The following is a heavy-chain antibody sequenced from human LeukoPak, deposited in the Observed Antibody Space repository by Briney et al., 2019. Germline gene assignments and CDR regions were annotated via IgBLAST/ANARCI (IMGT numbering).Heavy chain of an antibody. V-gene: IGHV3-74*01. Sequence: PGGSRRLSCGASGFTLRNYWMHWVRQAPGKGLVWVSRINSDGTMTNYADSVKGRFTISRDNAKNTLHLQMNSLRAEDTAVYYCARGLAVAGNCMDVWGQGTTVTVSS. J-gene: IGHJ6*02. D-gene: IGHD6-19*01. CDR1: GFTLRNYW. CDR2: INSDGTMT. CDR3: ARGLAVAGNCMDV.